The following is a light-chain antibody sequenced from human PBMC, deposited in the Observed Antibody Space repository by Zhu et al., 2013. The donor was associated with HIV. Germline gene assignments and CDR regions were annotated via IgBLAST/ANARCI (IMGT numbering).Light chain of an antibody. V-gene: IGKV3-20*01. CDR2: GAS. CDR1: QSVSGN. Sequence: EILMTQFPATLSVSPGERATLSCRAAQSVSGNLAWYHKKPGQAPRLLIYGASSRATGIPDRFSGSGSGTDFTLTISRLEPEDFAVYYCQYYGSSPPYTFGQGTKLEIK. CDR3: QYYGSSPPYT. J-gene: IGKJ2*01.